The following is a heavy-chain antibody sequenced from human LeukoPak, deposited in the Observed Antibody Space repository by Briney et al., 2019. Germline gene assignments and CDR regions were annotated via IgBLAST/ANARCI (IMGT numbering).Heavy chain of an antibody. CDR1: GFPFSDYW. CDR3: SRSLDY. CDR2: IKQDGSEQ. J-gene: IGHJ4*02. V-gene: IGHV3-7*01. Sequence: GGSLRLSCAASGFPFSDYWMDWVRQAPGKGMEWVANIKQDGSEQYCADSVKGRFTISRDNAKNSLYLQMNSLRAEDTAVHYCSRSLDYWGQGALVTVSS.